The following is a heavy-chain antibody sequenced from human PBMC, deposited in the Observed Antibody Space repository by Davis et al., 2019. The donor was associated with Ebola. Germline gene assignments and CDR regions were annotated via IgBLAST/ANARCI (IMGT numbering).Heavy chain of an antibody. V-gene: IGHV4-34*01. CDR1: GGSISSYY. J-gene: IGHJ4*02. CDR3: ARTTYYYDSSGLNDY. D-gene: IGHD3-22*01. CDR2: INHSGST. Sequence: SETLSLTCTVSGGSISSYYWSWIRQPPGKGLEWIGEINHSGSTNYNPSLKSRVTISVDTSKNQFSLKLSSVTAADTAVYYCARTTYYYDSSGLNDYWGQGTLVTVSS.